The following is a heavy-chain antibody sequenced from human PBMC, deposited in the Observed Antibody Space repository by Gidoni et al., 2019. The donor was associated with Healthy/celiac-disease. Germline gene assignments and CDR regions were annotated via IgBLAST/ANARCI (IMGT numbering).Heavy chain of an antibody. V-gene: IGHV1-69*01. D-gene: IGHD2-15*01. J-gene: IGHJ3*02. CDR3: ARVPNITYCSGGSCYSYAFDI. CDR1: GATFSTHA. CDR2: IIPIFGTA. Sequence: QVQLAQSGAEVQKPGPSVKVSCKPSGATFSTHAISLVRQAPGQGLEWMGGIIPIFGTANYAQKFKGRVTITADESTSTAYMELSSLRSEDTAVYYCARVPNITYCSGGSCYSYAFDIWGQGTMVTVSS.